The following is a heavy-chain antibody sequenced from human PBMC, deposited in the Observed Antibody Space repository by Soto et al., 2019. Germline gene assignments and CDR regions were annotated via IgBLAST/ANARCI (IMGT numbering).Heavy chain of an antibody. CDR3: ARVIAAAGTGFGYGMDV. D-gene: IGHD6-13*01. J-gene: IGHJ6*02. CDR1: GDSVSSNSAA. V-gene: IGHV6-1*01. CDR2: TYYRSKWYN. Sequence: LSLTCAISGDSVSSNSAAWNWIRQSPSRGLEWLGRTYYRSKWYNDYAVSVKSRITINPDTSKNQFSLQLNSVTPEDTAVYYCARVIAAAGTGFGYGMDVWGQGTTVTVSS.